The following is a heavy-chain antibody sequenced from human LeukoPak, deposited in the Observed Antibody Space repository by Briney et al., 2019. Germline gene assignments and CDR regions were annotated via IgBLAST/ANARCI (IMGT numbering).Heavy chain of an antibody. CDR1: GLHLSSYY. CDR2: IYCRGST. CDR3: ARLRGYTSGSHRGVYFDY. D-gene: IGHD6-19*01. J-gene: IGHJ4*02. V-gene: IGHV4-59*08. Sequence: SETLCLTCTVSGLHLSSYYWNWLRQPPAKGLEWVGYIYCRGSTSYNPSLKSRVTISADTSKNEFSLKLNSVTAADTAVYYCARLRGYTSGSHRGVYFDYWGQGTLVTVSS.